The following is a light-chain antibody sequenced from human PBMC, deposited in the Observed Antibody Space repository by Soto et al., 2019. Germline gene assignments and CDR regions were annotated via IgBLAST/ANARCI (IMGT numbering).Light chain of an antibody. CDR1: QSVDNN. Sequence: EVVMTQSPATLSVSPGERATLSCRASQSVDNNLAWYQHKPGQAPRLLIFGTSTRATGIPARFSGSGSGTLFTLTISGLQSEDFAVYYCQQYNNWPFITFGQGTRLDIK. CDR3: QQYNNWPFIT. J-gene: IGKJ5*01. CDR2: GTS. V-gene: IGKV3-15*01.